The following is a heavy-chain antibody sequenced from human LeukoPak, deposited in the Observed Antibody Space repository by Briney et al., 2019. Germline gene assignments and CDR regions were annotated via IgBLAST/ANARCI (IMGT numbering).Heavy chain of an antibody. Sequence: ETSVKVSCKASGGTFSSYAISWVRQAPGQGLEWMGGIIPIFGTANYAQKFQGRVTITTDESTSTAYMELSSLRSEDTAVYYCAREPIVGATTGSQYYFDYWGQGTLVTVSS. CDR3: AREPIVGATTGSQYYFDY. J-gene: IGHJ4*02. D-gene: IGHD1-26*01. V-gene: IGHV1-69*05. CDR2: IIPIFGTA. CDR1: GGTFSSYA.